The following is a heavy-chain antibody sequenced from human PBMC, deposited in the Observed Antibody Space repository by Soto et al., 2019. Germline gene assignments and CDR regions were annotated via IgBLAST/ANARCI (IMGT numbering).Heavy chain of an antibody. Sequence: ELQLVESGGGLVQPGGSLRLSCAGSGFTFSNYWMHWVRQDPEKGLVWVSTINTDGTTTQYADSVKGRFTVTRDNAKNTLYLQMNSLRVEDTAVYFCAKDLSWGQCDYWGQGTLVTVSS. CDR1: GFTFSNYW. J-gene: IGHJ4*02. V-gene: IGHV3-74*03. D-gene: IGHD3-16*01. CDR3: AKDLSWGQCDY. CDR2: INTDGTTT.